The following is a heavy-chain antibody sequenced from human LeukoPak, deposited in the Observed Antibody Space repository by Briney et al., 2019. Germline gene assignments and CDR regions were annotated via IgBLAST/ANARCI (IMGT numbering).Heavy chain of an antibody. CDR3: AKAFRPRLLWFGDHDVSFLHSLDY. J-gene: IGHJ4*02. Sequence: TGGSLRLSCAASGFTFSSYGMSWVRQAPGKGLEWVSVISGSGSSTYYADSVKGRFTISRDTSKNTLYLQMNSLRAEDTAVYYCAKAFRPRLLWFGDHDVSFLHSLDYWGQGTLVTVSS. CDR1: GFTFSSYG. CDR2: ISGSGSST. D-gene: IGHD3-10*01. V-gene: IGHV3-23*01.